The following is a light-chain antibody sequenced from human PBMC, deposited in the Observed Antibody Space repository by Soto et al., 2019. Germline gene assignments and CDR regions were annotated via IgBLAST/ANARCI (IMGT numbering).Light chain of an antibody. CDR1: QSVTSN. Sequence: ETVMTQSPATLSVSPGERATLSCRASQSVTSNLAWYQHKPGQAPRLLIFGASTRATGIPARFSGSGSGTEFILTISSLQSEDFAVYYCQQYNYYVTFGQGTRLEIK. V-gene: IGKV3-15*01. CDR3: QQYNYYVT. J-gene: IGKJ5*01. CDR2: GAS.